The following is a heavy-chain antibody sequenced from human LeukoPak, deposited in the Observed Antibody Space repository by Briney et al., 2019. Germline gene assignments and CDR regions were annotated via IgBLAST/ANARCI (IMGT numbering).Heavy chain of an antibody. CDR2: LRGDGET. V-gene: IGHV3-23*01. D-gene: IGHD3-16*01. CDR3: ARASWVSSADAVR. J-gene: IGHJ6*02. Sequence: PGGSLRLSCAASGLSFTSFAMSWVRQAPARGPEWVSSLRGDGETFYADSVRGRFALSRDDSRNTVYLQLNNLRVEDTAIYYCARASWVSSADAVRWGQGTTVTVSS. CDR1: GLSFTSFA.